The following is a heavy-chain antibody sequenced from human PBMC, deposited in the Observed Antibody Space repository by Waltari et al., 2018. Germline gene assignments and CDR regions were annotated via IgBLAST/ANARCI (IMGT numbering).Heavy chain of an antibody. CDR3: ARDPEDCDGDYYCDAFDL. CDR1: GVSVNSSRFY. V-gene: IGHV4-61*01. J-gene: IGHJ3*01. Sequence: QVQLQESGPALVKPSETLSLTCTVSGVSVNSSRFYWTWIRQPPGKGLEWIGYVYFKCSTNYHPSLMVRCTMSVETSRNQFSLRLSSVTAADTAMYYCARDPEDCDGDYYCDAFDLWGQGTLVTVS. CDR2: VYFKCST. D-gene: IGHD2-21*02.